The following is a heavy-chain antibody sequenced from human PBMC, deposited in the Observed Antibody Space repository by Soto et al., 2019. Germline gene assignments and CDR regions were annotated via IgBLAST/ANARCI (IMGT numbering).Heavy chain of an antibody. CDR3: ARDKLDYGDYGTSYYYYMAV. J-gene: IGHJ6*03. CDR2: IYYSGST. D-gene: IGHD4-17*01. Sequence: SETLSLTCTVSGGSISSYYWSWIRQPPGKGLEWIGYIYYSGSTNYNPSLKSRVTISVDTSKNQFSLKLSSVTAADTAVYYCARDKLDYGDYGTSYYYYMAVWGKGTTVTVSS. V-gene: IGHV4-59*01. CDR1: GGSISSYY.